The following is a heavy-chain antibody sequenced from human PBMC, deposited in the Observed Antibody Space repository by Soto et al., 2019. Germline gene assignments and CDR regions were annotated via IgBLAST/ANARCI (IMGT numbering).Heavy chain of an antibody. V-gene: IGHV1-2*02. CDR1: GYTFTGYY. D-gene: IGHD6-19*01. CDR3: ARGWEQWLVQYYFDY. J-gene: IGHJ4*02. CDR2: INPNSGGT. Sequence: ASVKVSCKASGYTFTGYYMHWVRQAPGQGLEWMGWINPNSGGTNYAQKFQGRVTMTRDTSISTAYMELSRLRSDDTAVYYCARGWEQWLVQYYFDYWGEGTLVTVSS.